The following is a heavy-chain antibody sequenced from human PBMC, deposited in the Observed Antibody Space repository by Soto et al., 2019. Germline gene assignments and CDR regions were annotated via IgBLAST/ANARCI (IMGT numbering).Heavy chain of an antibody. D-gene: IGHD2-2*01. CDR3: ARDDVRAEYCSSTSCALAYYY. CDR1: GYTFTSYG. J-gene: IGHJ4*02. Sequence: ASVKVSCKASGYTFTSYGISWVRQAPGQGLEWMGWISAYNGNTNYAQKLQGRVTMTTDTSTSTAYMELRSLRSDDTAVYYCARDDVRAEYCSSTSCALAYYYWGQGTLVTVSS. CDR2: ISAYNGNT. V-gene: IGHV1-18*01.